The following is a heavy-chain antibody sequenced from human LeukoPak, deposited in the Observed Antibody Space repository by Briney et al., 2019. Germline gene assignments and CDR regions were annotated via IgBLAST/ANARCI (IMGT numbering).Heavy chain of an antibody. J-gene: IGHJ4*02. Sequence: GRSLRLSCAASGLTFDTYGMHWVRQAPGKGLEWVAVISYDGNNENYVDSVKGRFTISRDNSKNTLYLQMSSLRAEDTAVYYCATRSIYYYYFDYWGQGTLVTVSS. CDR2: ISYDGNNE. D-gene: IGHD3-22*01. CDR1: GLTFDTYG. V-gene: IGHV3-30*03. CDR3: ATRSIYYYYFDY.